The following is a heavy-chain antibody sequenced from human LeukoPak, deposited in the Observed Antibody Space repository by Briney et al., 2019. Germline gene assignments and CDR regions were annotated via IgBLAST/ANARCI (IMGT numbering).Heavy chain of an antibody. J-gene: IGHJ4*02. CDR1: VGSISISSYY. CDR2: IFHAGRT. CDR3: ARLVGRCSSASCSFDY. Sequence: SETLSLTCTVSVGSISISSYYWALIRQPPEKGLEWIGTIFHAGRTYYNPCLMSRVAISLDTSKNQFFLKLISVAAADTAVYYCARLVGRCSSASCSFDYWGQGTLVTVSS. V-gene: IGHV4-39*01. D-gene: IGHD2-2*01.